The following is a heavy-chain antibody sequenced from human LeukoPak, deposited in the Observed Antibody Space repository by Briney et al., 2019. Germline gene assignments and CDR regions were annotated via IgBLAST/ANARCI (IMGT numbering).Heavy chain of an antibody. CDR1: GFTFSSYG. CDR3: AKTSPGIVVGATDY. J-gene: IGHJ4*02. V-gene: IGHV3-30*18. Sequence: GRSLRLSCAASGFTFSSYGMHWVRQAPGKGLEWVAVISYDGSNKYYADSVKGRFTISRDNSKNTLYLQMNSLRAEDTAVYYCAKTSPGIVVGATDYWGQGTLVTVSS. CDR2: ISYDGSNK. D-gene: IGHD1-26*01.